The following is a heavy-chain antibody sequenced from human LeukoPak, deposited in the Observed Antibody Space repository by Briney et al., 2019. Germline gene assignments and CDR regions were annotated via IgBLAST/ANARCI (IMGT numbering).Heavy chain of an antibody. Sequence: PSETLSLTCTVSGYSISSGYYWGWIRQPPGKGLEWIGEINHSGSTNYNPSLKSRVTISVDTSKNQFSLKLSSVTAADTAVYYCARESVAYFDYWGQGTLVTVSS. J-gene: IGHJ4*02. CDR1: GYSISSGYY. D-gene: IGHD6-19*01. CDR3: ARESVAYFDY. V-gene: IGHV4-38-2*02. CDR2: INHSGST.